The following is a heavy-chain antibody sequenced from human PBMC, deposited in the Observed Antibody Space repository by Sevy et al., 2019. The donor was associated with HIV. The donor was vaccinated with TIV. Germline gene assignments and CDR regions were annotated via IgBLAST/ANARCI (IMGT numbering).Heavy chain of an antibody. J-gene: IGHJ3*02. D-gene: IGHD5-18*01. CDR1: GFTFSGFD. V-gene: IGHV3-30*18. CDR2: ISYDGSKE. Sequence: GGSLRLSCVVSGFTFSGFDIRWVRQAPGKGLEWVALISYDGSKEDYADSVKGRFTMSRDNSKNTLYLQMNSLRAEDTAVHHCTKPNERGYSYGWTAAFDIWGQGTMVTVSS. CDR3: TKPNERGYSYGWTAAFDI.